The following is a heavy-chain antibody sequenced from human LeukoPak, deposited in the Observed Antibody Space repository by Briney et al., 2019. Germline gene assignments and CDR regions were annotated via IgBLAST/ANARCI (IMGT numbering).Heavy chain of an antibody. V-gene: IGHV3-30*18. CDR3: AKRGKQQLAPYYFDY. CDR1: GFTFSSYG. J-gene: IGHJ4*02. Sequence: GGSLRLSCAASGFTFSSYGMHWVRQAPGKGLEWVAVISYDGSNKYYADSVKGRFTISRDNSKNTLYLQMNSLRAEDTAVYYCAKRGKQQLAPYYFDYWGQGTLVTVSS. D-gene: IGHD6-13*01. CDR2: ISYDGSNK.